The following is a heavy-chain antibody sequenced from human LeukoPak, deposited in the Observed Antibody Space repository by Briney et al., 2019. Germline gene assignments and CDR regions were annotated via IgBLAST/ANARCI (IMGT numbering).Heavy chain of an antibody. Sequence: WASVKVSCKASGYTFTGYYMHWVRQAPGQGLEWMGWINPNSGGTNYAQKFQGRVTMTRDTSISTGYMELSRLRSGDTAVYYCASDNVWWAPRAGGMDVWGQGTTVTVSS. D-gene: IGHD2-21*01. V-gene: IGHV1-2*02. CDR2: INPNSGGT. CDR3: ASDNVWWAPRAGGMDV. CDR1: GYTFTGYY. J-gene: IGHJ6*02.